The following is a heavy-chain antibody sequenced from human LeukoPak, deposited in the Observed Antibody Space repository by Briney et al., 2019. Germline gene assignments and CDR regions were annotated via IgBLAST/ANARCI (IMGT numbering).Heavy chain of an antibody. CDR2: IKQDGSVK. CDR1: GFTFSNYW. Sequence: GGSLRLSCAASGFTFSNYWMSWVRQAPGKGLEGVANIKQDGSVKQYVDSIKGRFTISRDNAKNTLYLQMDSLRVEDTAVYYCARFSRVEWSFWGQGTLVTVSS. CDR3: ARFSRVEWSF. V-gene: IGHV3-7*01. J-gene: IGHJ4*02. D-gene: IGHD3-3*01.